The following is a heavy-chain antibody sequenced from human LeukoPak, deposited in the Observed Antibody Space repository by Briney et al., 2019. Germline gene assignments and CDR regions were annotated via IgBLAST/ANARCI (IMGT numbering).Heavy chain of an antibody. V-gene: IGHV3-23*01. CDR2: VSGSGGTS. CDR3: AKDRYCSGGNCYSSAFDI. J-gene: IGHJ3*02. D-gene: IGHD2-15*01. CDR1: GFTFSSYS. Sequence: GGSLRLSCAASGFTFSSYSMNWVRQAPGKGLEWVSSVSGSGGTSYYADSVKGRFTISRDNSQNTLYLQMNSLGAEDTAVYYCAKDRYCSGGNCYSSAFDIWGQGTLVTVSS.